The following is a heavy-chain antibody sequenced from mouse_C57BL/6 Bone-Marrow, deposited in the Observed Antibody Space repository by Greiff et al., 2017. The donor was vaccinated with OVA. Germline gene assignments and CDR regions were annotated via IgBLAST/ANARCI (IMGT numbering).Heavy chain of an antibody. J-gene: IGHJ1*03. V-gene: IGHV7-1*01. CDR3: ARDNWDWYFDV. CDR2: SRNKANDYTT. D-gene: IGHD4-1*01. CDR1: GFTFSDFY. Sequence: EVKLVESGGGLVQSGRSLRLSCATSGFTFSDFYMEWVRQAPGKGLEWIAASRNKANDYTTEYSASVKGRFIVSRDTSHSILYLQMNALRAADTAIYYCARDNWDWYFDVWGTGTTVTVSS.